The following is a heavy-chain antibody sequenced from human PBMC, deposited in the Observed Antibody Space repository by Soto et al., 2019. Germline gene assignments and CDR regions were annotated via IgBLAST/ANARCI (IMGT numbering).Heavy chain of an antibody. Sequence: GESLKISCKGSGYSFTSYWIGWVRQMPGKGLEWMGIIYPGDSDTRYSPSFQGQVTISADKSISTAYLQWSSLKASDTAMYYCARWYSSGWYPSLLLLEGMDVWGQGTTVTVSS. D-gene: IGHD6-19*01. V-gene: IGHV5-51*01. CDR1: GYSFTSYW. CDR3: ARWYSSGWYPSLLLLEGMDV. CDR2: IYPGDSDT. J-gene: IGHJ6*02.